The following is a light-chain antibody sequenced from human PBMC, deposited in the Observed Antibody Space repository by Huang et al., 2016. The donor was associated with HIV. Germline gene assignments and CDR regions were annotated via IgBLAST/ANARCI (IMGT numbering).Light chain of an antibody. J-gene: IGKJ1*01. CDR1: QYVADAY. CDR3: QQCGDSTWT. Sequence: EIVLTQSPGSLSLSPGDRATLSCRASQYVADAYVAWYQHIPGQSPRLVIYGASRRAPGIPDRFSGSGFSTDCNLTISRLEPEDFAVYYCQQCGDSTWTFGQGTKVEVK. CDR2: GAS. V-gene: IGKV3-20*01.